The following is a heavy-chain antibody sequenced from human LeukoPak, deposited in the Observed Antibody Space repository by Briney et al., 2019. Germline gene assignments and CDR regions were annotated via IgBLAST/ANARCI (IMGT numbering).Heavy chain of an antibody. J-gene: IGHJ3*02. CDR2: INPNSGGT. D-gene: IGHD2/OR15-2a*01. V-gene: IGHV1-2*02. CDR1: GYTFTAYY. CDR3: ARYRCKTTSGCEDTDAFDM. Sequence: VASVKVSCKASGYTFTAYYIHWVRQAPGQGLEWMGWINPNSGGTNYAQKFQGRVTMTRDTSISTAYMELSRLRSDDTAVYYCARYRCKTTSGCEDTDAFDMWGQGTMVTVSS.